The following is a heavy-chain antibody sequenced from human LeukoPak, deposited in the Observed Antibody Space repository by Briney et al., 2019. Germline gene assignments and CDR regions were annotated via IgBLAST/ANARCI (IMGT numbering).Heavy chain of an antibody. CDR1: GGSFSGYY. CDR3: AREIDYGDYAGFDY. D-gene: IGHD4-17*01. Sequence: PSETLSLTCAVYGGSFSGYYWSWVRQAPGKGLEWVSVIYSGGSTYYADSVKGRFTISRDNSKNTLYLQMNSLRAEDTAVYYCAREIDYGDYAGFDYWGQGTLVTVSS. J-gene: IGHJ4*02. V-gene: IGHV3-66*01. CDR2: IYSGGST.